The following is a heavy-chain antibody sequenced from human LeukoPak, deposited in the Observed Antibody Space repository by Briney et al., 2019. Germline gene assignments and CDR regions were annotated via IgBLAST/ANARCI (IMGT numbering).Heavy chain of an antibody. V-gene: IGHV4-59*01. CDR2: IYYSGST. D-gene: IGHD6-13*01. CDR1: GGSISSYY. CDR3: ARDVDGSTHNWFDP. Sequence: SETLSLTCTVSGGSISSYYWSWIRQPPGKGLEWIGYIYYSGSTNYNPSLKSRVTISVDTSKNQFSLKLSSVTAADTAVYYCARDVDGSTHNWFDPWGQGTLVTVSS. J-gene: IGHJ5*02.